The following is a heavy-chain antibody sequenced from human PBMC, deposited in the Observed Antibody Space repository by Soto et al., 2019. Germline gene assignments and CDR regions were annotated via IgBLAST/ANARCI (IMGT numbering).Heavy chain of an antibody. CDR1: GGSFSGYY. D-gene: IGHD3-22*01. CDR2: INHSGST. CDR3: ARVSIVADY. V-gene: IGHV4-34*01. J-gene: IGHJ4*02. Sequence: SETLSLTCAVYGGSFSGYYWSWIRQPPGKGLEWIGEINHSGSTNYNPSLKSRVTISVDTSKNQFSLKLSSVTAADTAVYYCARVSIVADYWGQGTLVTVSS.